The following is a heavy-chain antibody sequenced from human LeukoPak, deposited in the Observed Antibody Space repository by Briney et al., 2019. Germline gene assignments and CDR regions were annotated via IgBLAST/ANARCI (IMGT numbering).Heavy chain of an antibody. Sequence: SETLSLTCTVSGGSISSSSYYWGWIRQPPGKGLEWIGSIYYSGSTYYNPSLKSRVTISVDKSKNHFSLKLSSVTAADTAVYYCASGTIFGVVTLGSWGQGTLVTVSS. CDR3: ASGTIFGVVTLGS. D-gene: IGHD3-3*01. CDR1: GGSISSSSYY. J-gene: IGHJ5*02. V-gene: IGHV4-39*07. CDR2: IYYSGST.